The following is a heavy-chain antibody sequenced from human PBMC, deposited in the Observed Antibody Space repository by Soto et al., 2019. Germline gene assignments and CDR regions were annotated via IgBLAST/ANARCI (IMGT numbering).Heavy chain of an antibody. CDR2: IYHSGST. Sequence: QLQLQESGSGLVKPSQTLSLTCAVSGGSISSGGYSWSWIRQPPGKGLEWIGYIYHSGSTYYNPSLKSXXTXSXXRSKNQFSLKLSSVTAADTAVYYCAREEMEYGMDVWGQGTTVTVSS. V-gene: IGHV4-30-2*01. CDR1: GGSISSGGYS. J-gene: IGHJ6*02. CDR3: AREEMEYGMDV. D-gene: IGHD3-3*01.